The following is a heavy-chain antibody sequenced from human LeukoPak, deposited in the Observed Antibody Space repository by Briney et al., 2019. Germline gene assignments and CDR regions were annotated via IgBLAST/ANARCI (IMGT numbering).Heavy chain of an antibody. J-gene: IGHJ6*02. V-gene: IGHV1-2*02. CDR1: GYTFTGYY. D-gene: IGHD4-17*01. CDR2: INPNSGGT. Sequence: GASVKVSCKASGYTFTGYYMHWVRQAPGQGLEWMGWINPNSGGTNYAQKFQGRVTMTRDTSVSTAYMELSRLRSDDTAVYYCARENYGDYEVDYYYGMDVWGQGTTVTVSS. CDR3: ARENYGDYEVDYYYGMDV.